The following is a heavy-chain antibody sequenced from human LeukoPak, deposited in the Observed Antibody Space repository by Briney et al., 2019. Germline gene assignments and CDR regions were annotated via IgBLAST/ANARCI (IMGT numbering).Heavy chain of an antibody. CDR1: GFTFSDYY. J-gene: IGHJ4*02. Sequence: SGGSLRLSCAASGFTFSDYYMSWIRQAPGKGLEWVSYISSSGSTIYYADSVKGRFTISRDNAKNSLYLQMNSLRAEDTAVYYCASSSYESSGYYPDYWGQGTLVTVSS. CDR3: ASSSYESSGYYPDY. D-gene: IGHD3-22*01. V-gene: IGHV3-11*01. CDR2: ISSSGSTI.